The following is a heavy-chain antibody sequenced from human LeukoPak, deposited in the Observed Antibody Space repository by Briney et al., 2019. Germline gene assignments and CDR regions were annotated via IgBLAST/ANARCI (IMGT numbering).Heavy chain of an antibody. J-gene: IGHJ3*02. V-gene: IGHV1-8*02. CDR2: MNPNSGNT. CDR3: ARGGHYYGSGSYGDAFDI. CDR1: GYTFTSYD. D-gene: IGHD3-10*01. Sequence: ASVKVSCKASGYTFTSYDINWVRQATGQGLEWMGWMNPNSGNTGYAQKFQGRVTMTRDTSISTAYMELSRLRSDDTAVDYCARGGHYYGSGSYGDAFDIWGQGTMVTVSS.